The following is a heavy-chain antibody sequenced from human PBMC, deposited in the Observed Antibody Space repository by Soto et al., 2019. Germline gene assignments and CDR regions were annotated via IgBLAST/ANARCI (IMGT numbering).Heavy chain of an antibody. Sequence: ASVKVSCKASGYTFTKYGFSWVRQAPGQGLEWMGWISGYNGNTKYAEKFQGRVTMTTDTSTSTAHMELRSLRSDDTAVYYCAREGQAPYYYYGMDVWGQGTAVTVS. CDR1: GYTFTKYG. J-gene: IGHJ6*02. CDR2: ISGYNGNT. V-gene: IGHV1-18*01. CDR3: AREGQAPYYYYGMDV.